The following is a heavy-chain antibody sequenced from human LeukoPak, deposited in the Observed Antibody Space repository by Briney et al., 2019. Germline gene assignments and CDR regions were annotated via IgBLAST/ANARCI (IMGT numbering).Heavy chain of an antibody. D-gene: IGHD3-10*01. CDR3: AITRAIWFGEADAFDI. V-gene: IGHV1-2*02. Sequence: GASVKVSCKASGYTFTGYYMHWVRQAPGQGLEWMGWINPNSGGTNYAQKFQGRVTMTRDTSISTAYMELSRLRSDDTAVYYCAITRAIWFGEADAFDIWGQGTMDTVSS. CDR1: GYTFTGYY. CDR2: INPNSGGT. J-gene: IGHJ3*02.